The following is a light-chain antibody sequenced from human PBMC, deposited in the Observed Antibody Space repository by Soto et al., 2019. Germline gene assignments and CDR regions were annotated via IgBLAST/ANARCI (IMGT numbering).Light chain of an antibody. CDR1: QSINNY. Sequence: DTQMTQSPSSLSASVGDRVSITCRASQSINNYLNWYQQQPGKAPRLLIYGASSLESGIPSRFRGSCSGTDFSLTISGLQSEDFATYYCQQTYSMPRTFGQGTRLEV. J-gene: IGKJ2*01. CDR3: QQTYSMPRT. V-gene: IGKV1-39*01. CDR2: GAS.